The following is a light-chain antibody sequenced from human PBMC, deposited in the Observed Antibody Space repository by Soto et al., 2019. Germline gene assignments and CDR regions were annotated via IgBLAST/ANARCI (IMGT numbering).Light chain of an antibody. CDR2: DVS. Sequence: QSVLTQPASVSGSPGQSITISCVGTSSDIGDYNYVSWYQQHPGKVPKVIIYDVSNRPSGVSYRFSATKSGNTASLTISALQAEDEADYYCCSYTRSGTLIFGTGTKVTVL. V-gene: IGLV2-14*01. CDR1: SSDIGDYNY. J-gene: IGLJ1*01. CDR3: CSYTRSGTLI.